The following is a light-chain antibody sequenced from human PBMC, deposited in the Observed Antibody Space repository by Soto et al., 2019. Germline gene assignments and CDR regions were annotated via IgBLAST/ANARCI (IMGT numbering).Light chain of an antibody. CDR1: QSVVYSSNNKNY. V-gene: IGKV4-1*01. CDR3: QQYYSTPLT. Sequence: DIVMTQSPDSLAVSLGERATINCKASQSVVYSSNNKNYLAWYQQKQGQPPKLLMYWASTRESGVPDRFSGSGSGTDFTLTISSLQAEDVAVYYCQQYYSTPLTFGGGTKVEIK. CDR2: WAS. J-gene: IGKJ4*01.